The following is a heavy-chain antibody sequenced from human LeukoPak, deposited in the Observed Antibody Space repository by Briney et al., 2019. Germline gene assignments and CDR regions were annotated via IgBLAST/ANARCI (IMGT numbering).Heavy chain of an antibody. V-gene: IGHV3-23*01. D-gene: IGHD3-22*01. Sequence: GGSLRLSCAASGFTVSSNYMSWVRQAPGKGLEWVSAISGSGGSTYYADSVKGRFTISRDNSKNTLYLQMNSLRAEDTAVYYCAKGGPSPSSYDSSGYYSTGGFDYWGQGTLVTVSS. CDR1: GFTVSSNY. CDR2: ISGSGGST. CDR3: AKGGPSPSSYDSSGYYSTGGFDY. J-gene: IGHJ4*02.